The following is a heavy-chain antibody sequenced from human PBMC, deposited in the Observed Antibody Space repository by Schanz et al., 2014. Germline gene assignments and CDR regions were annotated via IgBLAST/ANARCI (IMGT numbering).Heavy chain of an antibody. V-gene: IGHV1-18*01. CDR3: ARGGYSSGWYDRDIAHFDY. Sequence: QVQLVQSGAEVKKPGASVKVSCKASGYTFTDYGVIWVRQAPGQGPEWMGWMQPDSGKTHYAEKFQGRVAMTRDTLASTAYMEVSSLRSDDTAVYYCARGGYSSGWYDRDIAHFDYWGQGTLVTVSS. CDR1: GYTFTDYG. D-gene: IGHD6-19*01. J-gene: IGHJ4*02. CDR2: MQPDSGKT.